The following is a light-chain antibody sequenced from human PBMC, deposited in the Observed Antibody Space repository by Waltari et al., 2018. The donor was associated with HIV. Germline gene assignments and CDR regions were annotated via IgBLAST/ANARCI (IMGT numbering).Light chain of an antibody. V-gene: IGLV2-11*01. Sequence: QSALTQPRSVSGSPGQSVTISCTGSSRDVGGYNYVPWYQQHPTKAPKLIIYDVSERPSGVPDRFSGSKSGNRASLTISGLQAEDEADYYCYSYAGSLLFGGGTKLTVL. J-gene: IGLJ2*01. CDR3: YSYAGSLL. CDR2: DVS. CDR1: SRDVGGYNY.